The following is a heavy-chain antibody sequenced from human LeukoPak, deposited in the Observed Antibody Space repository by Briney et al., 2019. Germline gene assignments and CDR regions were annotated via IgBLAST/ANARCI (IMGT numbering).Heavy chain of an antibody. Sequence: GGSLRLSCAASGFIFDDYGMSWVRQAPGKGLEWVSGINWNGSITGYADSVKGRFTISRDNPKNSLYLQMNSLRAEDTALYYCARVYLSQRLVPGLDYWGQGTLVTVSS. CDR3: ARVYLSQRLVPGLDY. CDR2: INWNGSIT. CDR1: GFIFDDYG. V-gene: IGHV3-20*04. J-gene: IGHJ4*02. D-gene: IGHD6-13*01.